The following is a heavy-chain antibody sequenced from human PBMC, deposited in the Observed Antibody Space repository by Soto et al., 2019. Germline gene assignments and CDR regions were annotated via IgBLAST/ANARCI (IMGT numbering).Heavy chain of an antibody. V-gene: IGHV3-15*01. D-gene: IGHD3-10*01. J-gene: IGHJ4*02. CDR2: IKSKTDGGTT. Sequence: GGSLRLSCAASGFTFSNAWMSWVRQAPGKGLEWVGRIKSKTDGGTTDYAAPVKGRFTISRDDSKNTLYLQMNSLKTEDTAVYYCTVLWFGELPANYWGQGTLVTVSS. CDR1: GFTFSNAW. CDR3: TVLWFGELPANY.